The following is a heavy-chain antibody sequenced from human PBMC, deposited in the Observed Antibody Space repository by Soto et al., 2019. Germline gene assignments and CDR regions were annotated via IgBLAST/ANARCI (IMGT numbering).Heavy chain of an antibody. CDR1: GYSVSSNSAA. D-gene: IGHD3-10*01. J-gene: IGHJ6*02. CDR3: TGITSFRGMDV. V-gene: IGHV6-1*01. CDR2: TYYRSKWNN. Sequence: SHTLSLTCAISGYSVSSNSAALNWIRQSPSRGLEWLGRTYYRSKWNNDYALSVKSRITINPDTPKNQFSLHLYSVTPEDTAVYYCTGITSFRGMDVWGQGTPVTVSS.